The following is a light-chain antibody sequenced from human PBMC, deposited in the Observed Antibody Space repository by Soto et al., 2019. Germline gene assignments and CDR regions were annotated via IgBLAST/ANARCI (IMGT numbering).Light chain of an antibody. Sequence: DIQMTQTPSSLSASVGDRVTITCQASQDIKNYLNWYQQKSGKAPKLLIYDASDLETGVPSRFSGSGSGTDFTLTISGLQPDDFATYYCQQYHTFSIAFGQGTRLENK. CDR2: DAS. CDR1: QDIKNY. J-gene: IGKJ5*01. V-gene: IGKV1-33*01. CDR3: QQYHTFSIA.